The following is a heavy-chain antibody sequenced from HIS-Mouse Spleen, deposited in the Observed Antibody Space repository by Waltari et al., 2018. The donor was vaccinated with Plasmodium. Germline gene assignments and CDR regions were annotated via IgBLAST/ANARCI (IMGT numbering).Heavy chain of an antibody. V-gene: IGHV4-34*01. J-gene: IGHJ3*02. D-gene: IGHD4-4*01. CDR3: ARGYSNYDAFDI. CDR2: INHSGST. Sequence: QVQLQQWGAGLLKPAETLSLTSAAYGGSFSGYYWSWIRQPPGKGLEWIGEINHSGSTNYNPSLKSRVTISVDTSKNQFSLKLSSVTAADTAVYYCARGYSNYDAFDIWGQGTMVTVSS. CDR1: GGSFSGYY.